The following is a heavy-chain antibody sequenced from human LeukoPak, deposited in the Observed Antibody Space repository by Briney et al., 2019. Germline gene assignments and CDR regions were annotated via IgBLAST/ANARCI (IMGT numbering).Heavy chain of an antibody. CDR2: ISAYNGNT. D-gene: IGHD3-22*01. V-gene: IGHV1-18*01. CDR1: GYTFTSYG. J-gene: IGHJ4*02. Sequence: ASVKVSCKASGYTFTSYGISWVRQAPGQGLEWMGWISAYNGNTNYAQKLQGRVTMTTDTSTSTAYMELRSLRSDDTAVYYCARDDRYYYDSSGYLYWGQGTLVTVSS. CDR3: ARDDRYYYDSSGYLY.